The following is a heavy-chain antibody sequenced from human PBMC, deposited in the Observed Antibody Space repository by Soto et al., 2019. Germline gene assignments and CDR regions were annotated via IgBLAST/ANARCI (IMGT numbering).Heavy chain of an antibody. J-gene: IGHJ6*02. Sequence: SVKVSCKASGCTVSSYAISCVRQAPGQGLEWMGGIIPIFGTANYAQKFQGRVTITADESTSTAYMELSSLRSEDTAVYYCAREYYDSSGYWGLHGMDVWGQGTTVTV. V-gene: IGHV1-69*13. CDR3: AREYYDSSGYWGLHGMDV. CDR1: GCTVSSYA. D-gene: IGHD3-22*01. CDR2: IIPIFGTA.